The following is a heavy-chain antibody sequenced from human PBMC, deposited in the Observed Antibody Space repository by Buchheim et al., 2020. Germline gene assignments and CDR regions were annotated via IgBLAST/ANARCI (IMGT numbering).Heavy chain of an antibody. CDR1: GFIFSAHW. J-gene: IGHJ3*02. Sequence: EVQLLESGGGLVQPGGSLRLSCAASGFIFSAHWMNWVRQTPGKGLEWVADIHPAGNGKYYVDFVKGRFTISRDNAENSLYLEMNSLRVEDTAMYYCAREGARMGAFDIWGQGT. CDR3: AREGARMGAFDI. CDR2: IHPAGNGK. D-gene: IGHD1-26*01. V-gene: IGHV3-7*01.